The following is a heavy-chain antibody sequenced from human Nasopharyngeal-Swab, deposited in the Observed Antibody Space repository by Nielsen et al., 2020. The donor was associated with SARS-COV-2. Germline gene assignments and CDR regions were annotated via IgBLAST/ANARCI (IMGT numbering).Heavy chain of an antibody. CDR3: ATSPPGDGDYVIGY. CDR1: GYTFTSYA. V-gene: IGHV1-3*01. Sequence: ASVKVSCKASGYTFTSYAMHWVRQAPGQRLEWMGWINAGNGNTKYSQKFQGRVTITRDTSASTAYMELSSLRSEDTAVYYCATSPPGDGDYVIGYWGQGTLVTVSS. CDR2: INAGNGNT. J-gene: IGHJ4*02. D-gene: IGHD4-17*01.